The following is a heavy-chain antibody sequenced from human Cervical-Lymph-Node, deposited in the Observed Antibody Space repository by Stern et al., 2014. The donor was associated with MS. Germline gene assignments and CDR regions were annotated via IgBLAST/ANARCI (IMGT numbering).Heavy chain of an antibody. D-gene: IGHD5-12*01. V-gene: IGHV1-69*01. CDR1: GGTFGSFG. CDR2: IIPIFGTA. J-gene: IGHJ4*02. CDR3: TREAIGHSGTFDF. Sequence: QVQLVQSGAEVKKPGSLVKVSCRASGGTFGSFGVNWVRQAPGQGLEWMGVIIPIFGTANYAQRFQGRVTITADDSTTTVYMELNSLTSDDTAVYFCTREAIGHSGTFDFWGQGTLVTVSS.